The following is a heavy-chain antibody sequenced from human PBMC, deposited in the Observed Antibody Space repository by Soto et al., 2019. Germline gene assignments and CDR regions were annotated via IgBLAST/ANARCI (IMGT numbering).Heavy chain of an antibody. D-gene: IGHD6-6*01. CDR2: INPSGGST. CDR3: ARDRRPPGQLVSLYYGMDV. CDR1: GYTFTSYY. V-gene: IGHV1-46*01. J-gene: IGHJ6*02. Sequence: ASVKVSCKASGYTFTSYYMHWVRQAPGQGLEWMGIINPSGGSTSYAQKFQGRVTMTRDTSTSTVYMELSSLRSEDTAVYYCARDRRPPGQLVSLYYGMDVWGQGTTVTVSS.